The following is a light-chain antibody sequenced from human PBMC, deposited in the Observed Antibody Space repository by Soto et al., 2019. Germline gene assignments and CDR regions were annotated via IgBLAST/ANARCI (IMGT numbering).Light chain of an antibody. V-gene: IGKV3-15*01. CDR2: GAS. CDR1: QSVSSN. CDR3: QQYNNWPLT. J-gene: IGKJ5*01. Sequence: EIVMTQSPATLSVSPGERATLSCRASQSVSSNLAWYQQKPGQAPRLLIYGASSRATGIPVRFSGSGSGTEFTLTISSLQSEEFAVYYCQQYNNWPLTVGQGTRLEI.